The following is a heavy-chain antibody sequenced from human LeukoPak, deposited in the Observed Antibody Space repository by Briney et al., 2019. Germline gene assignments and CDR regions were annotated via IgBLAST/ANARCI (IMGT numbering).Heavy chain of an antibody. V-gene: IGHV4-34*01. CDR1: GGSFSGYY. J-gene: IGHJ6*02. Sequence: PSETLSLTCAVYGGSFSGYYWSWVRQPPGKGMEWIGEINHSGSTNYNPSLKSRVTISVDTSKNQFSLKLSSVTAADTAVYYCARGSTHWYYYYGMDVWGQGTTVTVSS. CDR3: ARGSTHWYYYYGMDV. CDR2: INHSGST. D-gene: IGHD1-1*01.